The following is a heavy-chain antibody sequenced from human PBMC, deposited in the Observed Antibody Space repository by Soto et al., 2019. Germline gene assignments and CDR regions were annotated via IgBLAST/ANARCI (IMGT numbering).Heavy chain of an antibody. V-gene: IGHV3-64*01. J-gene: IGHJ4*02. D-gene: IGHD1-7*01. CDR3: VRRVSGNYDY. Sequence: EVQLAESGGGMVQPGGSLRLSGVASGFTFSSYDMPWVRQAPGKGLEYVSSISSNGGTTYYGNSVKGRFTISRDNSKNTLYLHMGSLSAGDMAVYYCVRRVSGNYDYWGQGTLVTVSS. CDR1: GFTFSSYD. CDR2: ISSNGGTT.